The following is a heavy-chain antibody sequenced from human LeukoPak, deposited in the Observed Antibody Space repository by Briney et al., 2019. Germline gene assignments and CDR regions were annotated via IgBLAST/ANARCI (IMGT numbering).Heavy chain of an antibody. J-gene: IGHJ4*02. CDR1: GGTFSSYA. CDR2: IIPIFGTA. V-gene: IGHV1-69*06. D-gene: IGHD3-10*01. CDR3: ARDQVTMVRGVIRGIAPYYFDY. Sequence: ASVKVSCKASGGTFSSYAISWVRQAPGQGLEWMGGIIPIFGTANYAQKFQGRVTITADKSTSTAYMELSRLRSDDTAVYYCARDQVTMVRGVIRGIAPYYFDYWGQGTLVTVSS.